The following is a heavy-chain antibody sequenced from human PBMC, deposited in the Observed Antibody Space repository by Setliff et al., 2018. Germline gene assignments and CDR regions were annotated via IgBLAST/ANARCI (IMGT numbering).Heavy chain of an antibody. CDR1: GDSIRSSRYY. V-gene: IGHV4-39*07. J-gene: IGHJ4*02. Sequence: SETLSLTCTVSGDSIRSSRYYWGWIRQPPGKGLEWIGSIYSSGNTYYNPSLKRRVTISVDTTKNQFSLQLNSVTAADTAVYYCARAGLAAAGRKGVFDHWGQGTLVTVSS. CDR3: ARAGLAAAGRKGVFDH. CDR2: IYSSGNT. D-gene: IGHD6-25*01.